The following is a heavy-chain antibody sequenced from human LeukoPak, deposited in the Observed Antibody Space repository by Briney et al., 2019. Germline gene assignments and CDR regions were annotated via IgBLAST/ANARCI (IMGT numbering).Heavy chain of an antibody. D-gene: IGHD5-24*01. CDR3: VRHEEEDGYNAKTFDY. Sequence: SETLSLTCTVSGGSISSSGNFWGWVRLPPGRGLEWIASTYYSRNTYYNPSLKSRVTIPVDTSKNQFSLKLSSVTAADTAVYYCVRHEEEDGYNAKTFDYWGQGTLVTVSS. J-gene: IGHJ4*02. CDR1: GGSISSSGNF. CDR2: TYYSRNT. V-gene: IGHV4-39*01.